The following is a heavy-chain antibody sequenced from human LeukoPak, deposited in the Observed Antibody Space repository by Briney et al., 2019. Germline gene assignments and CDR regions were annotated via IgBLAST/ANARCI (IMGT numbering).Heavy chain of an antibody. Sequence: PGGSLRLSCAASEFTFSNYWMIWVRQAPGKGLEWVGNIKQDGSEKRYADSVRGRFSISRDNAQTPLYLQMNSLRAEDTAVYYCARASDPWLQLNWGQGTLVTVSS. CDR1: EFTFSNYW. J-gene: IGHJ4*02. V-gene: IGHV3-7*05. CDR2: IKQDGSEK. D-gene: IGHD5-24*01. CDR3: ARASDPWLQLN.